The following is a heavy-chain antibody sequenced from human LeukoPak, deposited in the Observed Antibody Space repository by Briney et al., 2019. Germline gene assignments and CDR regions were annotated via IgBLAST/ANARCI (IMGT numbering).Heavy chain of an antibody. J-gene: IGHJ6*03. CDR1: GYTFTSYD. CDR3: ASSGYDSGYSSSWYPPTYYMDV. CDR2: MHPNSGNT. V-gene: IGHV1-8*03. Sequence: ASVKVSCKASGYTFTSYDINWVRQATGQGLEWMGWMHPNSGNTGYAQKFQGRVTITADKSTSTAYMELSSLRSEDTAVYYCASSGYDSGYSSSWYPPTYYMDVWGKGTTVTVSS. D-gene: IGHD6-13*01.